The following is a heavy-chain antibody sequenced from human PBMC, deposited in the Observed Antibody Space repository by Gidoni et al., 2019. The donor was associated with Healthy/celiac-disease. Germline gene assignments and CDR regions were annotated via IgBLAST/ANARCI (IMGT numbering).Heavy chain of an antibody. CDR3: AKDFTASLGGGYYYYGMDV. V-gene: IGHV3-30*18. Sequence: QVQLVASGGGVVQPGRSLRLSCAASGFTFRSSGIHWDRQAPGKGLEWVAVISYDGSNKYYADSVKGRFTISRDNSKNTLYLQMNSLRAEDTAVYYCAKDFTASLGGGYYYYGMDVWGQGTTVTVSS. J-gene: IGHJ6*02. CDR2: ISYDGSNK. CDR1: GFTFRSSG. D-gene: IGHD6-25*01.